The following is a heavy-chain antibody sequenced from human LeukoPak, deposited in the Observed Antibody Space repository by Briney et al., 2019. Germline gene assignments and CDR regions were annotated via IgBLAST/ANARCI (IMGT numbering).Heavy chain of an antibody. D-gene: IGHD5-24*01. Sequence: ASVKVSCQASGYTFTGYYMHWVRQAPGQGLEWMGWINPNSGGTNYALKFQGRVTMTRDTSISTAYMELSRLRSDDTAVYYCARDKRRQAFDIWGQGTMVTVSS. CDR1: GYTFTGYY. CDR3: ARDKRRQAFDI. V-gene: IGHV1-2*02. CDR2: INPNSGGT. J-gene: IGHJ3*02.